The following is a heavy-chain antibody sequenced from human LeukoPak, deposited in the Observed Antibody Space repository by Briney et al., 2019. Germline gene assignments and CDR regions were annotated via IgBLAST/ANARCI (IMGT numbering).Heavy chain of an antibody. CDR1: GGSFSGYY. D-gene: IGHD6-13*01. J-gene: IGHJ4*02. CDR2: VYNSGNT. CDR3: ARYGYSSSWYLDY. Sequence: PSETLSLTCAVYGGSFSGYYWSWIRQPPGKGLEWIGYVYNSGNTNYNPSLKSRVTISVDTSKNQFSLKLSSVTAADTAVYYCARYGYSSSWYLDYWGQGTLVTVSS. V-gene: IGHV4-59*01.